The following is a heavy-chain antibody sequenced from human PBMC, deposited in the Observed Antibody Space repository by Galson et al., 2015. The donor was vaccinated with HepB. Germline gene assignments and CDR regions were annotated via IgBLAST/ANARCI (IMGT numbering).Heavy chain of an antibody. Sequence: SLRLSCAASGFAFSNSAMNWVRQAPGKGLEWVSSLNSGSSSISYAGSMKGRFTISRDNTKNSLYLQMNSLRVEDTAVYYCARGGGSYNLWGQGTLVTVSS. J-gene: IGHJ4*02. V-gene: IGHV3-21*01. CDR2: LNSGSSSI. CDR1: GFAFSNSA. D-gene: IGHD2-15*01. CDR3: ARGGGSYNL.